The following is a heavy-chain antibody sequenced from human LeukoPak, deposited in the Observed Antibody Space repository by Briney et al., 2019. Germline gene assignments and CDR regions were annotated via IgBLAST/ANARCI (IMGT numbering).Heavy chain of an antibody. CDR3: ARAARVDYYGSGSGWFDP. CDR1: GFTFSSYA. CDR2: ISGSGGST. D-gene: IGHD3-10*01. J-gene: IGHJ5*02. Sequence: PGGSLRLSCAASGFTFSSYAMSWVRQAPGKGLEWVSAISGSGGSTYYADSVKGRFTISRDNSKNTLYLQMNSLRAEDTAVYYCARAARVDYYGSGSGWFDPWGQGTLVTVSS. V-gene: IGHV3-23*01.